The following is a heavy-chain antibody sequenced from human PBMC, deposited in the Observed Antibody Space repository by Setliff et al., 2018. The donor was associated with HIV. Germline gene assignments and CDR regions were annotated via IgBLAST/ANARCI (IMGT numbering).Heavy chain of an antibody. CDR2: IFASGSS. D-gene: IGHD3-10*01. CDR3: ARRIDNSGTFPDKNWLDP. J-gene: IGHJ5*02. V-gene: IGHV4-4*09. CDR1: GGSISSYY. Sequence: PSETLSLTCTVSGGSISSYYWSWIRQPPGKGLEWIGYIFASGSSLYNPSLQSRVSISIDTSKNQFSLKLSSVTAADTAVYYCARRIDNSGTFPDKNWLDPWGQGSPVTVSS.